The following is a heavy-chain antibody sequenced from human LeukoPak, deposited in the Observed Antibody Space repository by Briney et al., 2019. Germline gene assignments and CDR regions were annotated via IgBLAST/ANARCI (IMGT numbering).Heavy chain of an antibody. CDR1: GGSISSYY. J-gene: IGHJ4*02. V-gene: IGHV4-59*01. Sequence: PETLSLTCTVSGGSISSYYWSWIRQPPGKGLEWIGYIYYSGSTNYNPSLKSRVTISVDTSKNQFSLKLSSVTAADTAVYYCARADTAMVIGYWGQGTLVTVSS. D-gene: IGHD5-18*01. CDR2: IYYSGST. CDR3: ARADTAMVIGY.